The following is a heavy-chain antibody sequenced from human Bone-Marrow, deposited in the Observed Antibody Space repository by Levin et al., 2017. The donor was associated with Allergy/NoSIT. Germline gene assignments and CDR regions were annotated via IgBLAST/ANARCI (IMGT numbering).Heavy chain of an antibody. CDR2: ISYDGSNK. Sequence: GGSLRLSCAASGFTFSSYAMHWVRQAPGKGLEWVAVISYDGSNKYYADSVKGRFTISRDNSKNTLYLQMNSLRAEDTAVYYCARGVYYGDYVGWFDPWGQGTLVTVSS. J-gene: IGHJ5*02. D-gene: IGHD4-17*01. CDR1: GFTFSSYA. V-gene: IGHV3-30-3*01. CDR3: ARGVYYGDYVGWFDP.